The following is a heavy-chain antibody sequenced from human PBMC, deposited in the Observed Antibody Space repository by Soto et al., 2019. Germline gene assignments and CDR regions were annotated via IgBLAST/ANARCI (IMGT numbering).Heavy chain of an antibody. D-gene: IGHD3-3*01. CDR2: IYYSGST. Sequence: XETLSLTFTVSGGSVSSSNYYGGWIRQPPGKGLEWIGSIYYSGSTYYNPSLKSRVTISVDTSKNQFSLKLSSVTAADTAVYYCARKADDFWSGYHFDYWGQGTLVTVSS. CDR1: GGSVSSSNYY. CDR3: ARKADDFWSGYHFDY. J-gene: IGHJ4*02. V-gene: IGHV4-39*01.